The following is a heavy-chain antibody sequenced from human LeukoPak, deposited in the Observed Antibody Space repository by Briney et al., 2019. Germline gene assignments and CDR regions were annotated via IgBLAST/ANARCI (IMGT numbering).Heavy chain of an antibody. CDR1: GLTFSSYW. D-gene: IGHD1-26*01. V-gene: IGHV3-7*01. J-gene: IGHJ4*02. CDR3: ARDSRLVGATGGNDY. CDR2: IKQDGSEK. Sequence: GGSLRLSCAASGLTFSSYWMSWVRQAPGKGLEWVANIKQDGSEKYSVDSVKGRFTISRDNAKNSLYLQMNSLRAEDTAVYYCARDSRLVGATGGNDYWGQGTLVTVSS.